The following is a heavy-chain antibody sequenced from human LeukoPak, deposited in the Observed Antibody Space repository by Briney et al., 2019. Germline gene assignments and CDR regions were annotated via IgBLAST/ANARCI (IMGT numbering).Heavy chain of an antibody. CDR3: ARTRWLQSYYFDY. J-gene: IGHJ4*02. V-gene: IGHV3-33*08. Sequence: GRSLRLSCAASGFTFSSYAMHWVRQAPGKGLEWVAVIWYDGSNKYYADSVKGRFTISRDNSKNTLYLQMNSLRAEDTAVYYCARTRWLQSYYFDYWGQGTLVTVSS. CDR2: IWYDGSNK. D-gene: IGHD5-24*01. CDR1: GFTFSSYA.